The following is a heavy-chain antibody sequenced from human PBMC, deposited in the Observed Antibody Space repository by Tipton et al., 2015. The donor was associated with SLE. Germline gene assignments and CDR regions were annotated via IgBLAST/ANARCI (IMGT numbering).Heavy chain of an antibody. J-gene: IGHJ4*02. CDR3: AREGGYHPYSFDY. V-gene: IGHV4-59*12. Sequence: GLVKPSETLSLTCTVSGGSLSSSYWSWVRQPPEKGLEWIGFIDNSGSTNYNSVLKSRVIMSVDTSKNQFSLKLNSVTAADTAMYYCAREGGYHPYSFDYWGQGTLVTVSS. CDR1: GGSLSSSY. D-gene: IGHD5-12*01. CDR2: IDNSGST.